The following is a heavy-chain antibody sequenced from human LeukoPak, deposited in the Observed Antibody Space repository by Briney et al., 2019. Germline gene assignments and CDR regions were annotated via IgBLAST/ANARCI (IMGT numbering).Heavy chain of an antibody. D-gene: IGHD4-17*01. CDR3: AKSSHVYGDPIDY. CDR2: ISYDGSNK. V-gene: IGHV3-30*18. J-gene: IGHJ4*02. Sequence: GGSLSLSCAVSGFTFSSYGIHWVRQAPGKGLEWVAVISYDGSNKYYADSVKGRFTISRDNSKNTLYLQMNSLRAEDTAVYYCAKSSHVYGDPIDYWGQGTLVTVSS. CDR1: GFTFSSYG.